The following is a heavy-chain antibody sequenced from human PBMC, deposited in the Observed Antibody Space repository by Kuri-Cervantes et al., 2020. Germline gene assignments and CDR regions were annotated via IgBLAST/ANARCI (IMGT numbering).Heavy chain of an antibody. CDR3: ARDPYLGTPQRHQFYMDV. V-gene: IGHV3-33*01. CDR2: IWYDGSNK. Sequence: GGSLRLSCAASGFTFSSYGMHWVRQAPGKGLEWVAVIWYDGSNKYYADSVKGRFTISRDNSKNTLYLQMNSLRAEDTAVCYCARDPYLGTPQRHQFYMDVWGKGTTVTVSS. CDR1: GFTFSSYG. D-gene: IGHD7-27*01. J-gene: IGHJ6*03.